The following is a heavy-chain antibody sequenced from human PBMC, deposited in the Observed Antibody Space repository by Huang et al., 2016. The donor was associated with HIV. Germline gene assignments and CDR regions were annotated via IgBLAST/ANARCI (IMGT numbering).Heavy chain of an antibody. CDR2: IYYKGSP. Sequence: QLLLQESGPGLVKPSEALALTCAVSGGSIRSSDYHWGWFRQPPGKGLDGIGSIYYKGSPHYRPSLKSRVTIAVDTSKNLFFLNLTSMTAADTAVYYCARHREGPVAYYSGWGSHLNYMDVWGRGRTVVVSS. V-gene: IGHV4-39*01. CDR3: ARHREGPVAYYSGWGSHLNYMDV. D-gene: IGHD3-10*01. J-gene: IGHJ6*03. CDR1: GGSIRSSDYH.